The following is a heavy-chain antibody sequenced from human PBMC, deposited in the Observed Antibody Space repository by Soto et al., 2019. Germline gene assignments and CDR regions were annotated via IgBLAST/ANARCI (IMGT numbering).Heavy chain of an antibody. CDR1: GDSISSSSYY. CDR2: IYYSGNT. Sequence: SETLSLTCTVAGDSISSSSYYWGWIRQPPGKGLEWIGSIYYSGNTFYNPSLKSRVTISVVTSMNQFSLKLNSVTAADTAVYYCASHCSSASCYLPAFDYWGQGTLVTVSS. CDR3: ASHCSSASCYLPAFDY. J-gene: IGHJ4*02. V-gene: IGHV4-39*01. D-gene: IGHD2-2*01.